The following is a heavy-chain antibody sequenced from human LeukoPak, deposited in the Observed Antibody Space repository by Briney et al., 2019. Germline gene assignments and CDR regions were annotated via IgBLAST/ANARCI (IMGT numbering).Heavy chain of an antibody. V-gene: IGHV3-11*01. CDR1: GFNFSDYY. J-gene: IGHJ4*02. CDR2: IGKSGRAI. CDR3: ARVGSAAAGSYFFDY. D-gene: IGHD6-13*01. Sequence: PGGSLRLSCAASGFNFSDYYMSWIRQAPGKGLEWVSYIGKSGRAIYYTDSLKGRFTISRDNADNSLYLQMSSLRDEDTAVYYCARVGSAAAGSYFFDYWGQGILVTVSS.